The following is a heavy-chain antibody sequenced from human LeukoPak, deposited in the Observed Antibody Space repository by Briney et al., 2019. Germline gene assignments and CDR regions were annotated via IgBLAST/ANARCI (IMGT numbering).Heavy chain of an antibody. CDR2: ISGSGGST. J-gene: IGHJ3*02. CDR1: GFTFSTYS. Sequence: GGSLRLSCEASGFTFSTYSMNWVRQAPGKGLEWVSAISGSGGSTYYADSVKGRFTISRDNSKNTLYLQMNSLRAEDTAVYYCAKRWELGAFDIWGQGTMVTVSS. V-gene: IGHV3-23*01. CDR3: AKRWELGAFDI. D-gene: IGHD1-26*01.